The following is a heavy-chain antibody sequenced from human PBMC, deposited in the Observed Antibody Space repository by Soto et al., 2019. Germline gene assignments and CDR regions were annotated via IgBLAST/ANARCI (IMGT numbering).Heavy chain of an antibody. D-gene: IGHD3-16*01. CDR2: INHSGST. Sequence: PSETLSLTCAVYGGSFSGYYWSWIRQPPGKGLEWIGEINHSGSTNYNPSLKSRVTISVDTSKNQFSLKLSSVTAADTAVYYCARRRGRNRYYYMDSWGKGTTVTVSS. J-gene: IGHJ6*03. CDR3: ARRRGRNRYYYMDS. CDR1: GGSFSGYY. V-gene: IGHV4-34*01.